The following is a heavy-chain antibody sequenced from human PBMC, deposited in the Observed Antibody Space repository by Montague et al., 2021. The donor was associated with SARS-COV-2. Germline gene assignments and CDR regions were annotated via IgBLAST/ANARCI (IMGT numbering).Heavy chain of an antibody. CDR3: ARDRGLGVAENFDC. D-gene: IGHD3-10*01. J-gene: IGHJ4*02. CDR1: GGSFSGYH. V-gene: IGHV4-34*01. Sequence: SETLSLTCAVYGGSFSGYHWSWIRQPPGKGLEWIGYMRLSGDSHXNPSLKGRVSISIDTTKNQFSLKLNSVTAADTAVYYCARDRGLGVAENFDCWGQGTLVTVSS. CDR2: MRLSGDS.